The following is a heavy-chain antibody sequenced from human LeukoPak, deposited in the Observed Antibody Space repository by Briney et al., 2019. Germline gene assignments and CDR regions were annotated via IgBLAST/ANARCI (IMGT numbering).Heavy chain of an antibody. J-gene: IGHJ4*02. CDR3: AKDGSFGDYGDYFDY. D-gene: IGHD4-17*01. V-gene: IGHV3-23*01. CDR1: GFTFSSYA. Sequence: GGSLRLSCAASGFTFSSYAMSWVRRAPGKGLEWVSAISGSGGSTYYADSVKGRFTISRDNSKNTLYLQMNSLRAEDTAVYYCAKDGSFGDYGDYFDYWGQGTLVTVSS. CDR2: ISGSGGST.